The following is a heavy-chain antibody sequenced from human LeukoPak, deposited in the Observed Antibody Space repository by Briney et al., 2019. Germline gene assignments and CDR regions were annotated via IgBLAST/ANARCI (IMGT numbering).Heavy chain of an antibody. V-gene: IGHV3-9*01. CDR2: ISWNSGSI. CDR1: GFTFDDYA. CDR3: AKGQRWLADYWYFDL. D-gene: IGHD6-19*01. Sequence: GRSLRLSCAASGFTFDDYAMHWVRQAPGKGLEWVSGISWNSGSIGYADSVKGRFTISRDNAKNSLYLQMNSLRAEDTALYYCAKGQRWLADYWYFDLWGRGTLVTVSS. J-gene: IGHJ2*01.